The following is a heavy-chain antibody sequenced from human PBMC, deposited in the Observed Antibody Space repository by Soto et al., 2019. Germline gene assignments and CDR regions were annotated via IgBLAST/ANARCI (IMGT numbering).Heavy chain of an antibody. CDR3: ARKVTDEAFDI. D-gene: IGHD5-18*01. J-gene: IGHJ3*02. CDR2: ISAYNGNT. CDR1: GDTLTSYG. V-gene: IGHV1-18*01. Sequence: GASVKVSCKAPGDTLTSYGISCVRQAPGQRLEWMGWISAYNGNTNYAQKLQGRVTMTTDTSTSTAYMELRSLRSDDTAVYYCARKVTDEAFDIWGQGTMVNASS.